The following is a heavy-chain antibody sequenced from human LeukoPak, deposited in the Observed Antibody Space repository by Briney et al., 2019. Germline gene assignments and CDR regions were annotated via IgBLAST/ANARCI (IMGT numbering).Heavy chain of an antibody. J-gene: IGHJ4*02. Sequence: PSQTLSLTCAVYVGSFSGYYYTWIRQPPGKGLEGLGEINDSGGTNYNPSLESRLTISADTSKNEFSLKLTSVTAADTALYYCARGLELRYWGQGTLVTVSS. D-gene: IGHD1-7*01. V-gene: IGHV4-34*01. CDR3: ARGLELRY. CDR1: VGSFSGYY. CDR2: INDSGGT.